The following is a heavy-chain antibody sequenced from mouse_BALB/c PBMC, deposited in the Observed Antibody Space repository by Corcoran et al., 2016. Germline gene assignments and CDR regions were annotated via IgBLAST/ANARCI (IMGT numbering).Heavy chain of an antibody. Sequence: QVQLQQSGAELARPGASVKLSCKASGYTFTDYYINWVKQRTGQGLEWIGEIYPGSGNTYYNEKFKGKATLTADKSSSTAYMQLSSLTSEDSAVYFCARSNYGNYFDYCGQGTTLTVSS. CDR2: IYPGSGNT. J-gene: IGHJ2*01. D-gene: IGHD2-1*01. CDR3: ARSNYGNYFDY. CDR1: GYTFTDYY. V-gene: IGHV1-77*01.